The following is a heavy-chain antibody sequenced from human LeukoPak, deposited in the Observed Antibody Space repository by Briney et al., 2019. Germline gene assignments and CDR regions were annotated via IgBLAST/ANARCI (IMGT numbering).Heavy chain of an antibody. CDR3: ARIELNCGGDCYSGY. CDR2: ISSSGSTI. CDR1: GFTFSDFY. J-gene: IGHJ4*02. D-gene: IGHD2-21*02. V-gene: IGHV3-11*01. Sequence: PGGSLRLSCAASGFTFSDFYMTWIRQAPGKGLEWVSYISSSGSTIYYADSVKGRFTISRDNAKNSLYLQMNSLRAEDTAVYYCARIELNCGGDCYSGYWGQGTLVTVSS.